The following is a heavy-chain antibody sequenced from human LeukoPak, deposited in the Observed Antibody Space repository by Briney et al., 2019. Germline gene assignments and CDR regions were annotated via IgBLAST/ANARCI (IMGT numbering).Heavy chain of an antibody. Sequence: RSSETLSLTCTVSGGSISSYYWSWIRQPPGKGLEWIGSIYYSGSTYYNPSLKSRVTISVDTSKNQFSLKLSSVTAADTAVYYCARSMNFWSGYYSHFDYWGQGTLVTVSS. CDR1: GGSISSYY. J-gene: IGHJ4*02. CDR3: ARSMNFWSGYYSHFDY. CDR2: IYYSGST. V-gene: IGHV4-59*05. D-gene: IGHD3-3*01.